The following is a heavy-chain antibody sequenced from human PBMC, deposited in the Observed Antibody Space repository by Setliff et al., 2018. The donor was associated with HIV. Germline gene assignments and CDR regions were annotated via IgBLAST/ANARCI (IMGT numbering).Heavy chain of an antibody. D-gene: IGHD3-22*01. Sequence: SETLSLTCTVSGGSISSGSYYWSWIRQPPGKGLEWIGYIYYSGSTDYNPSLKSRVTISVDTSKNQFSLKLTSVTAADTAVYYCAREGYYYASSGYYPYYFDHWGQGILVTVSS. CDR2: IYYSGST. J-gene: IGHJ4*02. V-gene: IGHV4-61*01. CDR3: AREGYYYASSGYYPYYFDH. CDR1: GGSISSGSYY.